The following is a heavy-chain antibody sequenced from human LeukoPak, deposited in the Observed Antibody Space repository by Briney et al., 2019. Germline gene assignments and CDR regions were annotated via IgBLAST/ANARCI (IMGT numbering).Heavy chain of an antibody. CDR1: GGSFSGYY. D-gene: IGHD2-2*01. Sequence: SETLSLTCAVYGGSFSGYYWSWIRQPPGKGLERIGEINHSGSTNYNPSLKSRVTVSVDTSKNQFSLKLSSVTAADTAVYYCARGYCSSTSCYWEGAYYYYYMDVWGKGTTVTVSS. J-gene: IGHJ6*03. CDR3: ARGYCSSTSCYWEGAYYYYYMDV. V-gene: IGHV4-34*01. CDR2: INHSGST.